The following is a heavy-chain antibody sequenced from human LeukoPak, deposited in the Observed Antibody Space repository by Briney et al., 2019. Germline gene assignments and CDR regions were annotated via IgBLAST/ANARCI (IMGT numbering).Heavy chain of an antibody. Sequence: SETLSLTCTVSGGSISSYYWSWIRQPAGKGLEWIGRIYTSGSTNYNPSLKSRVTMSVDTSKNQFSLKLSSVTAADTAVYYCARHSGSIVGATTHFQHWGQGTLVTVSS. CDR3: ARHSGSIVGATTHFQH. CDR1: GGSISSYY. D-gene: IGHD1-26*01. CDR2: IYTSGST. V-gene: IGHV4-4*07. J-gene: IGHJ1*01.